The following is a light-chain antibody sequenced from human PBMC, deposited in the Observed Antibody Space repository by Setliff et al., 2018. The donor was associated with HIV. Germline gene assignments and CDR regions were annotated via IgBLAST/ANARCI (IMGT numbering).Light chain of an antibody. V-gene: IGLV1-47*01. J-gene: IGLJ1*01. Sequence: QRVTISCSGSRSNIGSYNVYWHQQLPGTAPKLLISKNNQRPSGVPDRFSGSKSGTSASLAISGLRSEDEANYYCAAWDDSLNGPDYVFGTGTKVTVL. CDR3: AAWDDSLNGPDYV. CDR2: KNN. CDR1: RSNIGSYN.